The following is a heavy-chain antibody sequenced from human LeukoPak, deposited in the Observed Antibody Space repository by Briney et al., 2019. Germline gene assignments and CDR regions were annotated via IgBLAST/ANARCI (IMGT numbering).Heavy chain of an antibody. CDR2: IYSSGST. CDR3: ARTPRGYSYGHYFDY. CDR1: GGSISSYY. V-gene: IGHV4-59*01. J-gene: IGHJ4*02. Sequence: SSETLSLTCTVSGGSISSYYWSWLRQPPGKGLEWIAYIYSSGSTKYNPFLKSRVTISVDTSKNQFSLKLSSVTAADTAVYYCARTPRGYSYGHYFDYWGQGTLVTVSS. D-gene: IGHD5-18*01.